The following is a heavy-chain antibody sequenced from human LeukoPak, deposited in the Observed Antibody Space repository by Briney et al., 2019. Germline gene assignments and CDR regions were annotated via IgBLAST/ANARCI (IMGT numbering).Heavy chain of an antibody. CDR1: GFTFSSYW. V-gene: IGHV3-7*01. Sequence: GGSLRLSCAASGFTFSSYWMSWVRQAPGKGLEWVANIKQDGSEKYYVDSVKGRFTISRDNAKNSLYLQMNSLRAEDTAVYYCARGGYYDSRAEFDYWGQGTLVTVSS. D-gene: IGHD3-22*01. CDR2: IKQDGSEK. J-gene: IGHJ4*02. CDR3: ARGGYYDSRAEFDY.